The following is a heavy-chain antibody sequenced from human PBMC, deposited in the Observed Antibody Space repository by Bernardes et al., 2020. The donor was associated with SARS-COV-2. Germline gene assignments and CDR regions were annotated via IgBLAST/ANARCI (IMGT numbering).Heavy chain of an antibody. CDR3: ARTYCSGGSCQGFFFDY. J-gene: IGHJ4*02. D-gene: IGHD2-15*01. Sequence: SEPLSLTLTVFGSSISSGRYYWSWIRQPFGKGLEWIGRVYTSGSTNYNTSLKSRVTISVDTSKNQFSLKLSSVTAADTAVYYCARTYCSGGSCQGFFFDYWGQGTLVTVSS. V-gene: IGHV4-61*02. CDR2: VYTSGST. CDR1: GSSISSGRYY.